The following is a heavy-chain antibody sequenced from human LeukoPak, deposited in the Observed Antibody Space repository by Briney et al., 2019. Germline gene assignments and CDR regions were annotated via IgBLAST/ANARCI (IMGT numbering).Heavy chain of an antibody. CDR3: AREIVGTHKSRFDP. CDR1: GFAVSNNY. Sequence: HPGGSLRLSCAASGFAVSNNYMTWVRQAPGKGLEWVANINQDGTDKYYVDSVKGRFTISRDNAKNSLYLQMNSLRAEDTAVYYCAREIVGTHKSRFDPWGQGTLVTVSS. D-gene: IGHD1-26*01. V-gene: IGHV3-7*03. CDR2: INQDGTDK. J-gene: IGHJ5*02.